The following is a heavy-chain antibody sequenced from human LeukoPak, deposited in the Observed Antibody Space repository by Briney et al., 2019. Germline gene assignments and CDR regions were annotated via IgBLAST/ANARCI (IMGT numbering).Heavy chain of an antibody. CDR1: GFAFSSYS. Sequence: GGSLRLSCAASGFAFSSYSMSWVRQAPGKGLEWVANIKQDGSEKYYVDSVKGRFTISRDNAKNSLYLQMNSLRAEDTAVYYCARAWYDYVWGSYRSLLDYWGQGTLVTVSS. CDR3: ARAWYDYVWGSYRSLLDY. V-gene: IGHV3-7*01. CDR2: IKQDGSEK. J-gene: IGHJ4*02. D-gene: IGHD3-16*02.